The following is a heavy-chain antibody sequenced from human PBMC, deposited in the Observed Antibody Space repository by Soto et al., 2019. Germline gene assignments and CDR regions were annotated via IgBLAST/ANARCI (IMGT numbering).Heavy chain of an antibody. D-gene: IGHD2-2*01. V-gene: IGHV1-46*01. J-gene: IGHJ3*02. CDR2: INPSGGST. CDR3: AVDIVVVPAADRGDAFDI. CDR1: GYTFTSYY. Sequence: ASVKVCCKASGYTFTSYYMHWVRQAPGQGLEWMGIINPSGGSTSYAQKFQGRVTMTRDTSTSTVYMELSSLRSEDTAVYYCAVDIVVVPAADRGDAFDIWGQGTMVTVS.